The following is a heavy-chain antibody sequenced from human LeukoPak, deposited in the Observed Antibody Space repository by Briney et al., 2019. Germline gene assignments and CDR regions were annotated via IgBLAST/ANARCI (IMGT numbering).Heavy chain of an antibody. J-gene: IGHJ6*02. CDR2: INTDGSST. D-gene: IGHD2/OR15-2a*01. CDR1: RFTFSSYW. Sequence: GGSLRLSCAASRFTFSSYWMHWVRQAPGKGLVWVSRINTDGSSTSYADSVKGRFTISRDNAKNTLYLQMNSLRAEDTAVYYCASLQNVPSYYYYYVMDVWGQGTTVTVSS. V-gene: IGHV3-74*01. CDR3: ASLQNVPSYYYYYVMDV.